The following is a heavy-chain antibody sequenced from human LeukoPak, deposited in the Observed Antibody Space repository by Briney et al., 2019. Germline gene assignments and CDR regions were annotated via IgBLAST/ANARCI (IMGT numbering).Heavy chain of an antibody. V-gene: IGHV1-46*01. CDR3: ARDFLGAVVGPREYLQH. CDR1: GYTFTSYF. CDR2: INPSGGST. Sequence: GASVKVSCKAAGYTFTSYFMHLVSQAPGQGLEWMGIINPSGGSTSYAQKFQGRVTMTRDTSTSTVYMELSSLRSEDTAVYYCARDFLGAVVGPREYLQHWGQGTLVTVSS. J-gene: IGHJ1*01. D-gene: IGHD6-19*01.